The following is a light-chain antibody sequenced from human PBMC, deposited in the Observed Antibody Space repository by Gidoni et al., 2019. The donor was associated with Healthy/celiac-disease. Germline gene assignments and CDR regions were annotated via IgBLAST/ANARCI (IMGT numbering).Light chain of an antibody. J-gene: IGKJ2*01. CDR2: AAS. CDR3: QQSYSTPST. CDR1: QRISSY. V-gene: IGKV1-39*01. Sequence: DIQMTQSPSSLSASVGDRVTITCRASQRISSYLNWYQQKPGQAPKLLIYAASSLQSGVPSRFSGSGSGTDFTLTISSLQPEDFATYYCQQSYSTPSTFGQGTKLEIK.